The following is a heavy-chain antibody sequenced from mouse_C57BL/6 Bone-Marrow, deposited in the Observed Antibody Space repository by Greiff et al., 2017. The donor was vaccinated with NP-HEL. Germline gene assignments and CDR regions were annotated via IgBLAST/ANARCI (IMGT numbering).Heavy chain of an antibody. CDR3: ARLDYDGGPYYAMDY. CDR2: ISDGGSYT. V-gene: IGHV5-4*01. Sequence: EVQGVESGGGLVKPGGSLKLSCAASGFTFSSYAMSWVRQTPEKRLEWVATISDGGSYTYYPDNVKGRFTISRDNAKNNLYLQMSHLKSEDTAMYYCARLDYDGGPYYAMDYWGQGTSVTVSS. CDR1: GFTFSSYA. D-gene: IGHD2-4*01. J-gene: IGHJ4*01.